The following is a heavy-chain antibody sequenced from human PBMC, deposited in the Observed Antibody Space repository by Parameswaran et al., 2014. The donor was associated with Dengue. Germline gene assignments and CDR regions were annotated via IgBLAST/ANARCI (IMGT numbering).Heavy chain of an antibody. J-gene: IGHJ6*02. CDR2: ISYDGSNK. CDR3: AKALVQQLALNYYYYYGMDV. V-gene: IGHV3-30*18. D-gene: IGHD6-13*01. Sequence: VRQGSRKGLEWVAVISYDGSNKYYADSVKGRFTISRDNSKNTLYLQMNSLRAEDTAVYYCAKALVQQLALNYYYYYGMDVWGQGTTVTVSS.